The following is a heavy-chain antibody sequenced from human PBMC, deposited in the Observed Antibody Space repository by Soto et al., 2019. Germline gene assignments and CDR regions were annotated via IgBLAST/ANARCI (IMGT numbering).Heavy chain of an antibody. D-gene: IGHD5-18*01. V-gene: IGHV1-3*01. CDR1: GYTFTSYA. J-gene: IGHJ4*02. CDR2: INAGNGNT. Sequence: ASVKVSCKASGYTFTSYAMHWVRQAPGQRLEWMGWINAGNGNTKYSQKFQGRVTITRETSTSIAYMELRRLRPDDTAVYYCARWGRQDSALVTLESIDYWGQGTLVTVSS. CDR3: ARWGRQDSALVTLESIDY.